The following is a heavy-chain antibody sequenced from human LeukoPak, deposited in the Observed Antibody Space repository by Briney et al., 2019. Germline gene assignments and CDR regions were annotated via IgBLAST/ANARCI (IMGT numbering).Heavy chain of an antibody. V-gene: IGHV3-11*06. Sequence: PGGSLRLSCAASGFTFSDCYMSWIRQAPGKGLEWVSYISSSSSYTDYADSVKGRFTISRDNAKNSLYLQMNSLRAEDTAVYYCARDLIIAAAGTNWFDPWGQGTLVTVSS. D-gene: IGHD6-13*01. J-gene: IGHJ5*02. CDR1: GFTFSDCY. CDR3: ARDLIIAAAGTNWFDP. CDR2: ISSSSSYT.